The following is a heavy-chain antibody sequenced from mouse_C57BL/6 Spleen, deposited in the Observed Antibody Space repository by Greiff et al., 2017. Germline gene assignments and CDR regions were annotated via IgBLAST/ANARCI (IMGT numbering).Heavy chain of an antibody. CDR1: GYTFTSYW. D-gene: IGHD1-1*01. CDR3: AREGYYGSSFCYAMDY. J-gene: IGHJ4*01. CDR2: INPSNGGT. Sequence: QVQLQQPGTELVKPGASVKLSCKASGYTFTSYWMHWVKQRPGQGLEWIGNINPSNGGTNYNEKFKSKATLTVDKSSSTAYMQLSSLTSEDSAVYYCAREGYYGSSFCYAMDYWGQGTSVTVSS. V-gene: IGHV1-53*01.